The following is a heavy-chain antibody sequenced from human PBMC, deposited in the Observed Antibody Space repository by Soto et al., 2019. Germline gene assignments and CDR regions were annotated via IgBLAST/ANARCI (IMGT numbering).Heavy chain of an antibody. V-gene: IGHV3-9*01. D-gene: IGHD3-16*01. CDR3: VKEGGMKYFDF. CDR1: GFIFDNHA. CDR2: VTWNSVAT. J-gene: IGHJ2*01. Sequence: PGGSLRLSCTASGFIFDNHAMHWVRQAPGKGLEWVAGVTWNSVATGYADSVKGRFTISRDNAKNSLYLQMNSLSAEDTAVYFCVKEGGMKYFDFWGRGTVVTSPQ.